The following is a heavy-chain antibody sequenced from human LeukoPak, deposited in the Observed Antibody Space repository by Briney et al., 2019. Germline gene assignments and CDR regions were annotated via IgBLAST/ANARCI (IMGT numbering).Heavy chain of an antibody. J-gene: IGHJ4*02. CDR2: LSSSGNA. V-gene: IGHV3-69-1*02. CDR3: ASGRGSYFPDY. D-gene: IGHD1-26*01. Sequence: MAGGSLRLSCAASGFSFSDHEMNWVRQAPGNGLEWISYLSSSGNAYYADSVKGRFTISRDNSKNSLYLQMTSLRADDTVVYYCASGRGSYFPDYWGQGTLVTVSS. CDR1: GFSFSDHE.